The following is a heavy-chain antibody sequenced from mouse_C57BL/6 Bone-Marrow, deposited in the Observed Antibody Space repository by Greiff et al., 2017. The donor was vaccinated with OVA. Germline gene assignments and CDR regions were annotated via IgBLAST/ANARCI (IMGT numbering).Heavy chain of an antibody. J-gene: IGHJ3*01. V-gene: IGHV5-4*01. Sequence: VQPKESGGGLVKPGGSLKLSCAASGFTFSSYAMSWVRQTPEKRLEWVATISDGGSYTYYPDNVKGRFTISRDNAKNNLYLQMSHLKSEDTAMYYCARDTTVVAKGFAYWGQGTLVTVSA. D-gene: IGHD1-1*01. CDR2: ISDGGSYT. CDR3: ARDTTVVAKGFAY. CDR1: GFTFSSYA.